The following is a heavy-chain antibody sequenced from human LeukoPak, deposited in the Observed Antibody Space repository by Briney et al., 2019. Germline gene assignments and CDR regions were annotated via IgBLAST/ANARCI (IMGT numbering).Heavy chain of an antibody. D-gene: IGHD4-17*01. CDR1: GFTVSSTY. J-gene: IGHJ4*02. CDR3: AKAETVTQRGYFDY. Sequence: PGGSLRLSCAASGFTVSSTYMSWVRQAPGKGLEWVAVISDDGGNKYYADSVKGRFTISRDNSKNTLYLQMNSLRAEDTAVYYCAKAETVTQRGYFDYWGQGSLVTVSS. V-gene: IGHV3-30*18. CDR2: ISDDGGNK.